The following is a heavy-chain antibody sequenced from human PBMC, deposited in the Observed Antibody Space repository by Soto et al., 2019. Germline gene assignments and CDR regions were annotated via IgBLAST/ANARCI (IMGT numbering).Heavy chain of an antibody. J-gene: IGHJ4*03. CDR3: VKDRYVYY. CDR2: ISSSGVST. Sequence: PGGHCRHCISVSVLSFTPYAMHWVRQAPNKGLEYVSYISSSGVSTCYAGAVKGRLTISRDDSNSTLYLQMSSLRVDDTIVYYCVKDRYVYYRGQAT. CDR1: VLSFTPYA. V-gene: IGHV3-64D*06.